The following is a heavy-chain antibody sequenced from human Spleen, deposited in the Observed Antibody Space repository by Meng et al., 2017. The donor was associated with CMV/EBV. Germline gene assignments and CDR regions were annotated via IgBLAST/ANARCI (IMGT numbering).Heavy chain of an antibody. CDR3: ARNYLRYFSY. V-gene: IGHV4-34*01. CDR2: INHSGST. Sequence: QLQLQQWDAGLLKPTESLSLTCSVYGGSFSGYYWSWIRQPPGKGLEWIGEINHSGSTNYNPSLKSRVTISVDTSKNQFSLKLSSVTAADTAVYYCARNYLRYFSYWGQGTLVTVSS. CDR1: GGSFSGYY. J-gene: IGHJ4*02. D-gene: IGHD3-9*01.